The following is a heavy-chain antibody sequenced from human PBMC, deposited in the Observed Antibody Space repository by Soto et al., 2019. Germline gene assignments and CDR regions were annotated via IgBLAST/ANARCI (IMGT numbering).Heavy chain of an antibody. V-gene: IGHV1-2*02. Sequence: ASVKVSCKASGYTFTGYYMHWVRQAPGQGLEWMGWINPNSGGTNYAQKFQGRVTMTRDTSISTAYMELSRLRSDDTAVYDCAGEGGYPGYYFDYWGQGTLVTVSS. J-gene: IGHJ4*02. D-gene: IGHD1-1*01. CDR3: AGEGGYPGYYFDY. CDR1: GYTFTGYY. CDR2: INPNSGGT.